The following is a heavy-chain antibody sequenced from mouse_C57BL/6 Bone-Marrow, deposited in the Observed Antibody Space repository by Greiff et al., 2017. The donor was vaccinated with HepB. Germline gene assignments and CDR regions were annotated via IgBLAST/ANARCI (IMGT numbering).Heavy chain of an antibody. CDR2: ISDGGSYT. CDR1: GFTFSSYA. D-gene: IGHD2-3*01. J-gene: IGHJ2*01. V-gene: IGHV5-4*03. Sequence: DVMLVESGGGLVKPGGSLKLSCAASGFTFSSYAMSWVRQTPEKRLEWVATISDGGSYTYYPDNVKGRFTISRDNAKNNLYLQMSHLKSEDTAMYYCARGLLLFDYWGQGTTLTVSS. CDR3: ARGLLLFDY.